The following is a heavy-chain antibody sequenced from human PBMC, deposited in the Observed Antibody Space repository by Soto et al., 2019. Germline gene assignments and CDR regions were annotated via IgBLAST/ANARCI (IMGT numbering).Heavy chain of an antibody. V-gene: IGHV3-9*01. CDR2: ISWNSGSI. Sequence: EVQLVESGGGLVQPGRSLRLSCAASGFTFDDYAMHWVRQAPGKGLEWVSGISWNSGSIGYADSVKGRFTISRDNAKNSLYLQMNRLRAEDPALYYCAKDASSRAFDYWGQGTLVTVSS. J-gene: IGHJ4*02. D-gene: IGHD6-6*01. CDR3: AKDASSRAFDY. CDR1: GFTFDDYA.